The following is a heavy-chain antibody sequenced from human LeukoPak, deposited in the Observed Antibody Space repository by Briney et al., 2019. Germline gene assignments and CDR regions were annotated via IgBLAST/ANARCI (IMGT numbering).Heavy chain of an antibody. V-gene: IGHV1-18*01. Sequence: ASVKVSCKASGYTFTSYGISWVRQAPGQGLEWMGWISAYNGNTNYAQKLQGRVTMTTDTSTSTAYMELRSLRPDDTAVYYCARSGITIFGVVTFNWFDPWGQGTLVTVSS. J-gene: IGHJ5*02. D-gene: IGHD3-3*01. CDR1: GYTFTSYG. CDR2: ISAYNGNT. CDR3: ARSGITIFGVVTFNWFDP.